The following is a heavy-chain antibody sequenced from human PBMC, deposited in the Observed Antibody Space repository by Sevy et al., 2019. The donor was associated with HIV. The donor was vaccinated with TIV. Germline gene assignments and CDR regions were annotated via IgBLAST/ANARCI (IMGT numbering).Heavy chain of an antibody. CDR3: AKGADYDYIWGSYRYSYFDY. CDR2: ISGSGGST. CDR1: GFTFSSYA. Sequence: GGSLRLSCAASGFTFSSYAMSWVRQAPGKGLEWVSAISGSGGSTYYADSVKGRFTISRDNSKNTLYLQMNSLRAEDTAVYYCAKGADYDYIWGSYRYSYFDYWGQETLVTVSS. V-gene: IGHV3-23*01. D-gene: IGHD3-16*02. J-gene: IGHJ4*02.